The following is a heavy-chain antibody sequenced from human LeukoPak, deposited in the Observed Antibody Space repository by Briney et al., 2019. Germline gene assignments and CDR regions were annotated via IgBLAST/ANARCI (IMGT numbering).Heavy chain of an antibody. V-gene: IGHV1-2*02. CDR3: ARDFRYCSSTSCYTRASYYYMDV. J-gene: IGHJ6*03. Sequence: ASVKVSCKASGYTFTGYYMHWVRQAPGQGLEWMGWINPNSGGTNYAQKFQGRVTMTRDTSISTAYMELSRLRSDDTAVYYCARDFRYCSSTSCYTRASYYYMDVWGKGTTVTVSS. D-gene: IGHD2-2*02. CDR1: GYTFTGYY. CDR2: INPNSGGT.